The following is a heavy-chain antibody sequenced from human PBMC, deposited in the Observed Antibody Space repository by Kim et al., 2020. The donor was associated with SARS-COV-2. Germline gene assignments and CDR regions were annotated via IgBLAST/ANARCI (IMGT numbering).Heavy chain of an antibody. CDR2: ISGSGGST. Sequence: GGSLRLSCAASGFTFSSYAMSWVRQAPGKGLEWVSAISGSGGSTYYADSVKGRFTISRDNSKNTLYLQMNSLRAEDTAVYYCAKDSPNQNYYYYGMDVWGQGTTVTVSS. J-gene: IGHJ6*02. CDR1: GFTFSSYA. V-gene: IGHV3-23*01. CDR3: AKDSPNQNYYYYGMDV.